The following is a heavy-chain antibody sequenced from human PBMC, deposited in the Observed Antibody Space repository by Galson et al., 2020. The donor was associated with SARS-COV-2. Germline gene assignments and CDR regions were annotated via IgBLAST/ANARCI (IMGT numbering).Heavy chain of an antibody. V-gene: IGHV1-24*01. CDR3: ATSPAVITVGLPPFRTQTANYYYYYGMDV. CDR2: FDPEDGET. D-gene: IGHD3-16*01. Sequence: ASVKVSCKVSGYTLTELSMHWVRQAPGKGLEWMGGFDPEDGETIYAQKFQGRVTMTEDTSTDTAYMELSSLRSEDTAVYYCATSPAVITVGLPPFRTQTANYYYYYGMDVWGQGTTVTISS. J-gene: IGHJ6*02. CDR1: GYTLTELS.